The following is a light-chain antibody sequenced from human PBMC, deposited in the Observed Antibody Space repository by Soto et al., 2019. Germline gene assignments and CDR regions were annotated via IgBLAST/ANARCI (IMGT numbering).Light chain of an antibody. CDR1: QSVSSN. J-gene: IGKJ1*01. V-gene: IGKV3-15*01. Sequence: EIVMTQSPATLSVSPGERATLSCRASQSVSSNLAWYQQKPGQAPRLLIYGASTMATGIPARFSGSGSGTGFTLTISSLQSEDFAVYYSQQYRTPGQGTKVEIK. CDR2: GAS. CDR3: QQYRT.